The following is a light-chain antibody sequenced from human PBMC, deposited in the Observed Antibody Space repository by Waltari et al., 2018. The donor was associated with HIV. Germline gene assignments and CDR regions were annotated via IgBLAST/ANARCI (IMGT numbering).Light chain of an antibody. V-gene: IGLV4-60*02. CDR2: GEPSGLL. Sequence: QPVLTQPSSVSASLGSSVNVTCTLSAGYQPNILTWHQQRPGRAPRCFMKGEPSGLLNSGGGSTPLFSAAAAGGDRPPTISNLPHEDEADYCCETWDNNVRVFGGGT. CDR1: AGYQPNI. CDR3: ETWDNNVRV. J-gene: IGLJ2*01.